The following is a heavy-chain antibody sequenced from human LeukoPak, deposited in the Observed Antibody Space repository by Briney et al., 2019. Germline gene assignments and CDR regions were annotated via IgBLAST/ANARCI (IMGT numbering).Heavy chain of an antibody. D-gene: IGHD3-22*01. Sequence: GGSLRLSCAASGFTFSSYWMSWVRQAPGKGLEWVANIKQDGSEKYYVDSVKGRFTISRDNAKNSLYLQMNSLRAEDTAVYYCARDAGVITPLFDYWGQGTLVTVSS. V-gene: IGHV3-7*01. CDR1: GFTFSSYW. J-gene: IGHJ4*02. CDR3: ARDAGVITPLFDY. CDR2: IKQDGSEK.